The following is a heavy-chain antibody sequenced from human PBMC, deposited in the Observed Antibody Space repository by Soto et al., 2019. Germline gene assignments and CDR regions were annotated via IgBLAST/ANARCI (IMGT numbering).Heavy chain of an antibody. Sequence: PGGSLRLSCAASGFTLSNSIINWVRQAPGQGLEWVSSISGSSDFLYYADSVKGRFTISRDTATNSLYLQMNSLRAEDTAVYYCATSTWYAFDIWGQGTMVTVSS. CDR3: ATSTWYAFDI. J-gene: IGHJ3*02. D-gene: IGHD6-13*01. CDR1: GFTLSNSI. V-gene: IGHV3-21*01. CDR2: ISGSSDFL.